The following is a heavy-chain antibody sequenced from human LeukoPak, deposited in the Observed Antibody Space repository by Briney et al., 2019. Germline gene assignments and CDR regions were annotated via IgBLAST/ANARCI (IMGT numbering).Heavy chain of an antibody. CDR2: ISGSGGST. CDR3: AKGGRNIVVVVAATTYP. Sequence: PGGSLRLSCAASGFTFSSYAMSWVRQAPGKGLEWVSAISGSGGSTYYADSVKGRFTISRDNSKNTLYLQMNSLRAEDTAVCYCAKGGRNIVVVVAATTYPWGQGTLVTVSS. CDR1: GFTFSSYA. J-gene: IGHJ5*02. V-gene: IGHV3-23*01. D-gene: IGHD2-15*01.